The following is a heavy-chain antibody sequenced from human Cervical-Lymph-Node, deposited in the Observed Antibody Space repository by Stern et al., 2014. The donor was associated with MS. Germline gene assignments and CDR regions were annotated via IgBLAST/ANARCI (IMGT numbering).Heavy chain of an antibody. Sequence: EVQLVESGGGLVQPGGSLRLSCAASGSKFSDQYMDWVRQAPGKGLEWVGRISNKANSYTTEYAASVKGRFTISRDDSKNSLYLQMNSLKTEDTAVYHCTRGYSGLAIYAFDIWGQGTMVTVSS. CDR1: GSKFSDQY. CDR2: ISNKANSYTT. CDR3: TRGYSGLAIYAFDI. D-gene: IGHD5-12*01. V-gene: IGHV3-72*01. J-gene: IGHJ3*02.